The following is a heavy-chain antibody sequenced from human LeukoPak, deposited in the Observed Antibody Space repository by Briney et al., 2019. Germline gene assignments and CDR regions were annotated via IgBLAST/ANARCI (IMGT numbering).Heavy chain of an antibody. CDR3: AKDTYDSSSYCDLDY. Sequence: GGSLILSCAASGFTFTTYVMSWVRQAPGKGLEWVSAISGSGGSTYYADSVRGRFTISRDNSKNTLYLQMNSLRAEDTAIYYCAKDTYDSSSYCDLDYWGQGTLVTVSS. CDR2: ISGSGGST. CDR1: GFTFTTYV. V-gene: IGHV3-23*01. J-gene: IGHJ4*02. D-gene: IGHD3-22*01.